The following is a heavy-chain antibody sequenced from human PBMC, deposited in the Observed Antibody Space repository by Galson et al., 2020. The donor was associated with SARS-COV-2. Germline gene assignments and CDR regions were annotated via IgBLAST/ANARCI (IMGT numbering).Heavy chain of an antibody. Sequence: GGSLRLSCAASGFTFSNYAMHWVRQAPGKGLEWVAFIRYDGSNSYYADSVKGRFTVSRDNSRNTVYLQMNSLRAEDTAVYFCAKIGYSDYFDAFDIWGQGTMVTVSS. CDR1: GFTFSNYA. J-gene: IGHJ3*02. V-gene: IGHV3-30*02. CDR2: IRYDGSNS. D-gene: IGHD4-17*01. CDR3: AKIGYSDYFDAFDI.